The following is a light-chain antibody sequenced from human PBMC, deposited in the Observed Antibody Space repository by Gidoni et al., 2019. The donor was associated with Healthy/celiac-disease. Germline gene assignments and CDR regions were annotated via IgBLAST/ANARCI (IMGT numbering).Light chain of an antibody. J-gene: IGKJ1*01. CDR3: QQYNSYSRT. V-gene: IGKV1-5*03. CDR2: KAS. CDR1: QSISSW. Sequence: DIQLTQSPSTLSASVGDRVTITCRASQSISSWLAWYQQKPGKAPKLLIYKASSLESGVPSRFSGSGSGTEFTLTISSLQPDDCATYYCQQYNSYSRTFXXXTKVEIK.